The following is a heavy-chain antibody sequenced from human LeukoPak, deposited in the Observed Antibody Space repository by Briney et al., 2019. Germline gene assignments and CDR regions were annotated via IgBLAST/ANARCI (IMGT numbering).Heavy chain of an antibody. V-gene: IGHV4-4*02. D-gene: IGHD6-13*01. CDR2: IYHSGST. CDR1: GGSISSSTW. Sequence: SETLSLTCAVSGGSISSSTWWSWVRQPPGKGLEWIGEIYHSGSTTYNPSLKSRVTISIDTSKTHFSLELSSVTAADTAVYYCARDAPGIAAAGVYWGQGTLVTVSS. CDR3: ARDAPGIAAAGVY. J-gene: IGHJ4*02.